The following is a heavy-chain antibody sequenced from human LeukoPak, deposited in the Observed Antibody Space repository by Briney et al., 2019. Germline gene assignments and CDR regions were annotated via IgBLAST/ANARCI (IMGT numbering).Heavy chain of an antibody. CDR3: ARDHGLLDGYIQGFYY. CDR1: DYTFASYG. D-gene: IGHD6-13*01. J-gene: IGHJ4*02. V-gene: IGHV1-18*01. CDR2: SSAYNGNT. Sequence: ASVKVSCKASDYTFASYGITWMRQAPGQGLEWMGWSSAYNGNTNYAQKFQGRVTMTTGTSTTTAYMELRSLRSDDTAVYYCARDHGLLDGYIQGFYYWVQGTLVTVSS.